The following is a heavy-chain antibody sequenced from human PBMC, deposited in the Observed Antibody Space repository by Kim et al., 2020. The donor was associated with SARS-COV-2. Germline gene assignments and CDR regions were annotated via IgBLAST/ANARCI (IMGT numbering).Heavy chain of an antibody. V-gene: IGHV4-59*13. CDR1: GGSISSYY. J-gene: IGHJ3*02. CDR3: ASPRGYSYGFDAFDI. D-gene: IGHD5-18*01. Sequence: SETLSLTCTVSGGSISSYYWSWIRQPPGKGLEWIGYIYYSGSTNYNPSHKSRVTISVDTSKNQFSLKLSSVTAADTAVYYCASPRGYSYGFDAFDIWGQGTMVTVSS. CDR2: IYYSGST.